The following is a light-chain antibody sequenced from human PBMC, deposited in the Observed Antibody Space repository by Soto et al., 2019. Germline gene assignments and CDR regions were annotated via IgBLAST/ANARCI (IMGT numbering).Light chain of an antibody. CDR1: SSDVGSYNL. V-gene: IGLV2-23*03. Sequence: QSVLTQPASVSRSPGQSITLSCTGTSSDVGSYNLVSWYQQHPGKAPKLMIYEGSKRPSGVSNRFSGSKSGNTASLTISGLQAEDEADYYCCSFAGSNTFVFGTGTKVTVL. CDR2: EGS. J-gene: IGLJ1*01. CDR3: CSFAGSNTFV.